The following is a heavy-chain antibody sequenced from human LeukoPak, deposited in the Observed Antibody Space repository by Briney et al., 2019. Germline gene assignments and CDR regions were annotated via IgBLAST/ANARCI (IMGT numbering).Heavy chain of an antibody. CDR1: GFSFSNSW. CDR3: PSDPYLANFWTGYPHY. D-gene: IGHD3/OR15-3a*01. CDR2: INSDGTTT. V-gene: IGHV3-74*01. J-gene: IGHJ4*02. Sequence: GGSLRHSRAASGFSFSNSWMHSVRQAPGKGLVWVSRINSDGTTTYYAYSVKGRSTNSRHKAKNTLLLQMNSQRPEDTARYYLPSDPYLANFWTGYPHYWGQGTLVSVSS.